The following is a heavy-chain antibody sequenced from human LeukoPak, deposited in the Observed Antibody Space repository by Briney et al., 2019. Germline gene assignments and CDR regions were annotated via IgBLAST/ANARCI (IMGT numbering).Heavy chain of an antibody. D-gene: IGHD6-13*01. CDR1: GGSISSYY. CDR3: ARRGVSGSWYFFDY. V-gene: IGHV4-59*01. CDR2: IYYSGST. J-gene: IGHJ4*02. Sequence: SETLSLTCTVSGGSISSYYWSWIRQPPGKGLEWIGYIYYSGSTNHNPSLKSRVTISVDTSKNQFSLKLSSVTAADTAVYYCARRGVSGSWYFFDYWGQGTLITVSS.